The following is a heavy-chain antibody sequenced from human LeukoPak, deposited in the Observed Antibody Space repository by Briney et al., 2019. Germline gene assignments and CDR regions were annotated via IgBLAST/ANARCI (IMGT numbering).Heavy chain of an antibody. CDR2: ISSSSSYI. CDR3: ARGGSQTYYYYYYMDA. CDR1: GFTFSTHS. D-gene: IGHD1-26*01. J-gene: IGHJ6*03. V-gene: IGHV3-21*01. Sequence: GGSLRLSCAASGFTFSTHSMNWVRQAPGKGLEWVSSISSSSSYIYYADSVRGRFTISRDNAKNSLYLQMNSLRAEDTAVYFCARGGSQTYYYYYYMDAWGKGTMVTVSS.